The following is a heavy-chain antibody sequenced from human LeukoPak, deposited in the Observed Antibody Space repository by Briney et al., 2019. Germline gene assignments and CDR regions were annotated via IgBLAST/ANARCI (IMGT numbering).Heavy chain of an antibody. CDR1: GGTFSSYT. CDR3: ARDRSIAAAGTIIFDY. J-gene: IGHJ4*02. D-gene: IGHD6-13*01. CDR2: IIPILGIA. V-gene: IGHV1-69*04. Sequence: GSSVKVSCKASGGTFSSYTISWVRQAPGQGLEWMGRIIPILGIANYAQKFQGRVTITADKSTSTAYMELSSLRSEDTAVYYCARDRSIAAAGTIIFDYWGQGILVTVSS.